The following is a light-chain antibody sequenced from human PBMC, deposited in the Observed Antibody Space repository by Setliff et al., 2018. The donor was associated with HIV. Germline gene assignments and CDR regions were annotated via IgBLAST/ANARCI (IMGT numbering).Light chain of an antibody. J-gene: IGLJ1*01. CDR1: SSDIGRYNY. Sequence: QSALTQPASVSGSPGRSITISCTGTSSDIGRYNYVSWYQQYPGKGPTLVIFDVSERPSGVSNRFSGSKSGNTASLIISGLQPDDEADYYCCSYARGSTYVFGSGTKVTVL. V-gene: IGLV2-14*03. CDR3: CSYARGSTYV. CDR2: DVS.